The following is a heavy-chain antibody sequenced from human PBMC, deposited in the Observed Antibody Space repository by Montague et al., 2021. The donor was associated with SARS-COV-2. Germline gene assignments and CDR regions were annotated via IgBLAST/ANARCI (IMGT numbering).Heavy chain of an antibody. V-gene: IGHV3-23*03. D-gene: IGHD1-26*01. CDR1: GFTFSSYA. Sequence: SLRLSCAASGFTFSSYAMSWVRQAPGKGLEWVSVIYSGGSSTYYADSVKGRFTISRDNSKNTLYLQMNSLRAEDTAVCYCAKYYFVGAITSYFDYWGQGTLVTVSS. CDR3: AKYYFVGAITSYFDY. CDR2: IYSGGSST. J-gene: IGHJ4*02.